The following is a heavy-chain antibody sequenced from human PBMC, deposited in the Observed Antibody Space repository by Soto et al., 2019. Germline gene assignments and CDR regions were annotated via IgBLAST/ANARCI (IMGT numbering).Heavy chain of an antibody. J-gene: IGHJ4*02. V-gene: IGHV3-33*03. CDR3: VVDTSGLLDY. CDR2: IWYDGNKK. D-gene: IGHD3-22*01. Sequence: PGGSLRLSCAAPGFTFSSYGMHWVRQAPGKWLEWVAVIWYDGNKKYYGDSVRGRFTISRDNSKNTLYLEMNSLRAEDTAVYYCVVDTSGLLDYWGQGXQVTVSS. CDR1: GFTFSSYG.